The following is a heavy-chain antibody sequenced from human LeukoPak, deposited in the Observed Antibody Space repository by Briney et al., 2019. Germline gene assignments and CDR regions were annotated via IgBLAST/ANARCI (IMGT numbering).Heavy chain of an antibody. CDR1: GFTFDDYA. V-gene: IGHV3-9*03. J-gene: IGHJ4*02. CDR3: AKEGSSGWYDY. D-gene: IGHD6-19*01. Sequence: SGRSLRLSCAASGFTFDDYAMHWLRQAPGKGLEWVSGISWNSGSIGYADSVKGRFTISRDNAKNSLYLQMNSLRAEDMALYYCAKEGSSGWYDYWGQGTLVTVSS. CDR2: ISWNSGSI.